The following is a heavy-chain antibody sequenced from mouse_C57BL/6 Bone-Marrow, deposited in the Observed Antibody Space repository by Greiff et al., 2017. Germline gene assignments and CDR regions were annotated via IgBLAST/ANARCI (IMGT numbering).Heavy chain of an antibody. J-gene: IGHJ3*01. Sequence: VQLQQSGPELVKPGASVKIPCKASGYTFTDYNMDWVKQSHGTSLEWIGDINPNNGGTIYNQKFKGKATLTVDKSSSTAYMELRSLTSEDTAVYYCARSFTTVRFAYWGQGTLVTVSA. D-gene: IGHD1-1*01. CDR3: ARSFTTVRFAY. CDR2: INPNNGGT. CDR1: GYTFTDYN. V-gene: IGHV1-18*01.